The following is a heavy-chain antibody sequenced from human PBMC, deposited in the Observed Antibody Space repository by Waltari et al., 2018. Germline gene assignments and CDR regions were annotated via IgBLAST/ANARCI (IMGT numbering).Heavy chain of an antibody. Sequence: EVQLVESGGGLVKPGGSLRLSCAASGLTFSSYSMNWVRQAPGKGLEWVSSISSSSSYIYYADSVKGRFTISRDNAKNSLYLQMNSLRAEDTAVYYCARVTDTAMVTRYFDYWGQGTLVTVSS. CDR1: GLTFSSYS. V-gene: IGHV3-21*01. J-gene: IGHJ4*02. CDR2: ISSSSSYI. D-gene: IGHD5-18*01. CDR3: ARVTDTAMVTRYFDY.